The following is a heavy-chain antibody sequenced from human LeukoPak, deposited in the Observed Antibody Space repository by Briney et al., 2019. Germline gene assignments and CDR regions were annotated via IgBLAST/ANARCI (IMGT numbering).Heavy chain of an antibody. D-gene: IGHD3-22*01. CDR3: AREYYDSSGYDDAFDI. J-gene: IGHJ3*02. CDR1: GYTFTGYY. Sequence: ASVKVSCKASGYTFTGYYMHWVRQAPGQGLEWMGWINPNSGGTNYAQKFQGRVTMTRDTSISTAYMELSRLRSDDTAVYYCAREYYDSSGYDDAFDIWGQGTMVTVSS. CDR2: INPNSGGT. V-gene: IGHV1-2*02.